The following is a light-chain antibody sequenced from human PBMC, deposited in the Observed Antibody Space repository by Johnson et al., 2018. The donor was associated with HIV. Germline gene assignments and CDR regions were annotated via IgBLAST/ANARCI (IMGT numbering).Light chain of an antibody. V-gene: IGLV1-51*01. Sequence: QSVLTQPPSVSAAPGQKVTISCSGSSSNIGKNYVSWYQQLPGTAPKLLIFDNHKRPSGIPDRFSGSKSGTSATLGITGLQTGDEADYYCGTWDSSLSAGGGFGTGTKVTVL. CDR3: GTWDSSLSAGGG. J-gene: IGLJ1*01. CDR1: SSNIGKNY. CDR2: DNH.